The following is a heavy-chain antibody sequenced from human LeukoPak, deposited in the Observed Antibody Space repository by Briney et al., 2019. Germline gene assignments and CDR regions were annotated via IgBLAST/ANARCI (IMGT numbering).Heavy chain of an antibody. CDR2: IYHSGRT. D-gene: IGHD3-22*01. J-gene: IGHJ3*02. CDR1: GYSISSGYY. Sequence: PSETLSLTCTVSGYSISSGYYWGWIRQPPGKGLGWIGSIYHSGRTFYNPSLKSRVTISVDTSKNQFSLKLTSVTAADTAVYFCARGPYSYDSSGAFDIWGQGTMVTVSS. V-gene: IGHV4-38-2*02. CDR3: ARGPYSYDSSGAFDI.